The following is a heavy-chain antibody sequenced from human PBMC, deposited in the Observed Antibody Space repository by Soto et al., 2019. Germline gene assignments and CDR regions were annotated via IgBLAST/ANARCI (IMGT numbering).Heavy chain of an antibody. CDR2: ISYSGSTL. CDR1: GFTFSDYY. J-gene: IGHJ5*02. CDR3: ARYLQNAATHTNWFDP. Sequence: QVQLVESGGGLVKPGGSLRLSCAASGFTFSDYYMSWIRQAPGKGLEWVSYISYSGSTLYYADSMKGRFTISRDNAKNSLYLQMNSLRAEDTAVYYCARYLQNAATHTNWFDPWGQGTLVTVSS. V-gene: IGHV3-11*01. D-gene: IGHD2-15*01.